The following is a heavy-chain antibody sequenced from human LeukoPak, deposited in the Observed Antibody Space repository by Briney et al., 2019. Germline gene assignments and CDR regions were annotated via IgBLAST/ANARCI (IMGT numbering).Heavy chain of an antibody. J-gene: IGHJ4*02. CDR3: AKDFFSSGWYGYPTSDY. CDR1: GFTFTSYG. CDR2: ISYDGSNK. D-gene: IGHD6-19*01. V-gene: IGHV3-30*18. Sequence: GGSLRLSCAASGFTFTSYGMHWVRQAPGKGLEWVAVISYDGSNKYYADSVKGRFTISRDNSKNTLYPQMNSLRAEDTAVYYCAKDFFSSGWYGYPTSDYWGQGTLVTVSS.